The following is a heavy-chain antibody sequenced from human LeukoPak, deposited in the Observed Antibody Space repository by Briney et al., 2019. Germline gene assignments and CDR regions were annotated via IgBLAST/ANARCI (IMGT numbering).Heavy chain of an antibody. CDR3: ATHLGYCSSTSCTNWFDP. CDR1: GXSFTSYW. CDR2: IDPSDSYT. J-gene: IGHJ5*02. Sequence: TGESLKISCKGSGXSFTSYWISWVRQMPGKGLEWMGRIDPSDSYTNYSPSFQGHVTISADKSISTAYLQWSSLKASDTAMYYCATHLGYCSSTSCTNWFDPWGQGTLVTVSS. D-gene: IGHD2-2*01. V-gene: IGHV5-10-1*01.